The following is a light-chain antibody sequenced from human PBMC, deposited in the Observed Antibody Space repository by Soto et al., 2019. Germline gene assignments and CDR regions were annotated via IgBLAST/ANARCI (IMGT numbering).Light chain of an antibody. CDR1: QDILSY. Sequence: DIRMTQSPSSLSASVGDRVTITCRASQDILSYLNWYQQSPGRAPKLLVFAASSLPSGVPSWFSGGGFGSDFTLTISGLQHKDFATYSCQRSDTAPGTSGQGTRV. J-gene: IGKJ1*01. V-gene: IGKV1-39*01. CDR3: QRSDTAPGT. CDR2: AAS.